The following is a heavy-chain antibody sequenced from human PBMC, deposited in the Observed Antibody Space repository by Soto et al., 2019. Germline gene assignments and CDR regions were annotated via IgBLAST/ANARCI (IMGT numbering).Heavy chain of an antibody. CDR2: ISSGGGSP. D-gene: IGHD6-6*01. V-gene: IGHV3-23*01. CDR1: GFSFGSYA. Sequence: GGSLRLSCEVSGFSFGSYAFHWVRQAPGKGLEWVSAISSGGGSPYYADSVKGRFTISRDNSKNTLYLQMNDLRAEDTAVYFCAKGDGRIVPRHFDYWGQGTLVTVSS. J-gene: IGHJ4*02. CDR3: AKGDGRIVPRHFDY.